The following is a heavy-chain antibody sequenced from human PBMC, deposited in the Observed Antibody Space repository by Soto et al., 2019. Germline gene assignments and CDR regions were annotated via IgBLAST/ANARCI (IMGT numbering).Heavy chain of an antibody. CDR2: INPSGGST. CDR3: ARSRQLWTPFDY. D-gene: IGHD5-18*01. CDR1: GYTFTSYY. Sequence: ASVKVSCKASGYTFTSYYMHWVRQAPGQGLEWMGIINPSGGSTSYAQKFQGRVTMTRDTSTSTVYMELSSLRSGDTAVYYRARSRQLWTPFDYWGQGTLVTVSS. V-gene: IGHV1-46*01. J-gene: IGHJ4*02.